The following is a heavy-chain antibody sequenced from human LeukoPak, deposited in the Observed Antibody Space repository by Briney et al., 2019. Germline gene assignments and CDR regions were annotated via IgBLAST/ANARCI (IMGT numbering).Heavy chain of an antibody. D-gene: IGHD4-23*01. Sequence: SETLSLTCTVSGGSISSSSYYWGWIRQPPGKGLEWIGSIYYSGSTYYNPSLKSRVTVSVDTSKNQFSLKLSSVTAADTAVYYCARDLHGTVVSWFDPWGQGTLVTVSS. CDR2: IYYSGST. CDR1: GGSISSSSYY. J-gene: IGHJ5*02. CDR3: ARDLHGTVVSWFDP. V-gene: IGHV4-39*07.